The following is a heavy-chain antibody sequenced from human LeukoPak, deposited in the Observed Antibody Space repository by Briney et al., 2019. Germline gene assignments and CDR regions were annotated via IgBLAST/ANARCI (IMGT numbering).Heavy chain of an antibody. V-gene: IGHV3-49*04. CDR3: TRARRFGSYYFDY. D-gene: IGHD3-10*01. CDR2: IRSKAYGGTT. J-gene: IGHJ4*02. Sequence: PGRSLRLSCTASGFTFGDYAMSWVRQAPGKGLEWVGFIRSKAYGGTTEYAASVKGRFTISRDDSKSIAYLQMDSLKTEDTAVYYCTRARRFGSYYFDYWGQGTLVTVSS. CDR1: GFTFGDYA.